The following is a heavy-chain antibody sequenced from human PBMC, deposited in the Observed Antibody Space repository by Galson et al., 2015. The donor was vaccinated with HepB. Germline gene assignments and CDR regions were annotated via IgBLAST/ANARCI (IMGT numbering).Heavy chain of an antibody. CDR2: IYSGGST. J-gene: IGHJ3*02. CDR3: ARERIYYDTSGYPYGFDI. V-gene: IGHV3-53*01. Sequence: SLRLSCAASGFTVSSNYMTWVRQAPGKGLEWVSVIYSGGSTDYADSVRGRFTHSRDNSKNTLYLQMNSLRAEDTAVYYCARERIYYDTSGYPYGFDIWGQGTMVAVSS. D-gene: IGHD3-22*01. CDR1: GFTVSSNY.